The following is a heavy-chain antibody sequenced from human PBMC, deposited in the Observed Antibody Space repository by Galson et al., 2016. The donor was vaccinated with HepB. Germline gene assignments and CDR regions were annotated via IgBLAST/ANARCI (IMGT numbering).Heavy chain of an antibody. V-gene: IGHV2-70*01. CDR3: ARSKGGAPFYFDF. Sequence: PALVKPTQTLTLTCTFSGFSLVTSGMSVSWIRQPPGTALEWLALIDWDDDKNYITSLKTRLSISADTSKQQVVLTMTNMDPVDTGTYFCARSKGGAPFYFDFWGQGTLVSVS. J-gene: IGHJ4*02. D-gene: IGHD3-16*01. CDR1: GFSLVTSGMS. CDR2: IDWDDDK.